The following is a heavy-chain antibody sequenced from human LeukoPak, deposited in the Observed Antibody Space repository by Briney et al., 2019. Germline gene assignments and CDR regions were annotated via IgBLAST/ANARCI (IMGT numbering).Heavy chain of an antibody. V-gene: IGHV1-69*01. J-gene: IGHJ4*02. CDR3: ASGGSSWYNYFDY. CDR2: IIPIFGTA. D-gene: IGHD6-13*01. CDR1: GGTFSSYA. Sequence: ASVKVSCTASGGTFSSYAISWVRQAPGQGLEWMGGIIPIFGTANYAQKFQGRVTITADESTSTAYMEQSSLRSEDTAVYYCASGGSSWYNYFDYWGQGTLVTVSS.